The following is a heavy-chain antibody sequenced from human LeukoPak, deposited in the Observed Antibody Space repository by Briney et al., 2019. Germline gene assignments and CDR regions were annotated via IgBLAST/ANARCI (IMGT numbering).Heavy chain of an antibody. D-gene: IGHD3-10*01. J-gene: IGHJ4*02. CDR1: GGTFSSYA. CDR2: IIPIFGTA. CDR3: ARGLHPGTDSYGSGY. Sequence: ASVKVSCKASGGTFSSYAISWVRQAPGQGLEWMGGIIPIFGTANYAQKFQGRVTITTDESTSTAYMELSSLRSEDTAVYYCARGLHPGTDSYGSGYWGQGTLVTVSS. V-gene: IGHV1-69*05.